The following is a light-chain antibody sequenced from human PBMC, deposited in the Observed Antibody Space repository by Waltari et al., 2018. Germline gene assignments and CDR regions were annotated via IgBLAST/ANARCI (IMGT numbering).Light chain of an antibody. CDR2: DVS. Sequence: QSALTQPASVSGSPGQSITLSCTGTSSDVGGYNYVSWYQQHPGKAPKLMIYDVSNRPSGVSNRFSGSKSGNTASLTISGLQAEDEADYYCSSYTSSSGLWVFGGGTKLTVL. J-gene: IGLJ3*02. V-gene: IGLV2-14*03. CDR3: SSYTSSSGLWV. CDR1: SSDVGGYNY.